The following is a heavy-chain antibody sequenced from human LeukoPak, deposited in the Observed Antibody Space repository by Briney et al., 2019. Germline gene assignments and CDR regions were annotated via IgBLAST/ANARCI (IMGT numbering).Heavy chain of an antibody. CDR2: INPSGGST. D-gene: IGHD1-14*01. CDR1: GYTFTGYY. CDR3: ARQPPGYYYGMDV. V-gene: IGHV1-46*01. J-gene: IGHJ6*02. Sequence: GASVKVSCKASGYTFTGYYMHWVRQAPGQGLEWMGIINPSGGSTSYAQKFQGRVTMTRDTSTSTVYMELSSLRSEDTAVYYCARQPPGYYYGMDVWGQGTTVTVSS.